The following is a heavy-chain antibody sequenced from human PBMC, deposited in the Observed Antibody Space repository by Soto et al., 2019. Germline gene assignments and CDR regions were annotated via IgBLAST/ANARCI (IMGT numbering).Heavy chain of an antibody. CDR1: GFTFSSDA. J-gene: IGHJ4*02. D-gene: IGHD3-10*01. V-gene: IGHV3-23*01. CDR2: ISGSGGST. Sequence: EVQLLESGGGLVQPGGSLRLSCAASGFTFSSDAMSWVRQAPGKGLEWVSAISGSGGSTYYADSVKGRFTISRDNSKNTLYLQMNSLRAEDTAVYYCAKDVAWFGELLYFDYWGQGTLVTVSS. CDR3: AKDVAWFGELLYFDY.